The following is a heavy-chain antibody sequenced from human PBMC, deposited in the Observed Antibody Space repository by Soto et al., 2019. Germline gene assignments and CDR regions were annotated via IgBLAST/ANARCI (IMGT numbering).Heavy chain of an antibody. CDR3: AHDSGGYDYSYVMDI. CDR1: GFTFSSYA. Sequence: QVQLVESGGGVVQPGRSLRLSCAASGFTFSSYAMHWVRQAPGKGLEWVALISYDGNSEYYADSVKGRFTISRDNSKNTLDLGMNSLRADDTAVYFCAHDSGGYDYSYVMDIWGQGTTVTVSS. J-gene: IGHJ6*02. CDR2: ISYDGNSE. D-gene: IGHD4-17*01. V-gene: IGHV3-30*04.